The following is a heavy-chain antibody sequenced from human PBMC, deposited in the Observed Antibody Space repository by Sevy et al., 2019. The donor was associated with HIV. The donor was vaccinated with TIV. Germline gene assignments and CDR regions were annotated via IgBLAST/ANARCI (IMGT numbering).Heavy chain of an antibody. CDR1: GFTFSNAW. CDR2: IKSKTDGWTT. D-gene: IGHD5-18*01. CDR3: TTVREVQLWLFGY. J-gene: IGHJ4*02. V-gene: IGHV3-15*01. Sequence: GGSLRLSCAASGFTFSNAWMSWVRQAPGKGLEWVGRIKSKTDGWTTDYSAPVKGRFTISRDDSKNTLYLQMHSLKPEDTAVYYCTTVREVQLWLFGYWGQGTLVTVSS.